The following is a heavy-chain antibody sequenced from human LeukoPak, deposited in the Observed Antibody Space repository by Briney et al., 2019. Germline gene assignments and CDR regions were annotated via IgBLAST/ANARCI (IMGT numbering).Heavy chain of an antibody. D-gene: IGHD4-11*01. CDR1: GGSISSYY. V-gene: IGHV4-59*01. J-gene: IGHJ4*02. CDR2: IYYSEST. CDR3: ARVPDSNYPYYFDY. Sequence: SETLSLTCTVSGGSISSYYWSWIRQPPGKGLEWIGYIYYSESTNYNPSLKSRVIISVDTSKNQFSLKLSSLTAADTAVHYCARVPDSNYPYYFDYWGQGTLVTVSS.